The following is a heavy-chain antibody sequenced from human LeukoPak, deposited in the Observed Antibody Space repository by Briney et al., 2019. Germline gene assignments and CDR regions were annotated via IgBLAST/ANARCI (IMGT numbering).Heavy chain of an antibody. CDR3: ARLLDYGGNSDWFDP. CDR2: IYYSGST. D-gene: IGHD4-23*01. Sequence: SETLSLTCTISGGSISSSTYYWGWIRQPPGKGLEWIGSIYYSGSTSYNPSLKSRVTISVDTSKNQFSLKLSSVTAADTAVYYCARLLDYGGNSDWFDPWGQGTLVTVSS. CDR1: GGSISSSTYY. V-gene: IGHV4-39*01. J-gene: IGHJ5*02.